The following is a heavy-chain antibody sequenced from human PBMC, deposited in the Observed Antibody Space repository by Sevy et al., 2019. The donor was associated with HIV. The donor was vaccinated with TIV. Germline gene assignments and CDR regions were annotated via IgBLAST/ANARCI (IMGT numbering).Heavy chain of an antibody. CDR3: TRALVVVIATGYYYYGMDV. CDR1: GFTFGDYA. CDR2: IRSKAYGGTT. V-gene: IGHV3-49*03. J-gene: IGHJ6*02. D-gene: IGHD2-21*01. Sequence: GGSVRLSCTASGFTFGDYAMSWFRQAPGKGLEWVGFIRSKAYGGTTEYAASVKGRFTISRDDSKSIAYLQMNSLKTEDTAVYYCTRALVVVIATGYYYYGMDVWGQGTTVTVSS.